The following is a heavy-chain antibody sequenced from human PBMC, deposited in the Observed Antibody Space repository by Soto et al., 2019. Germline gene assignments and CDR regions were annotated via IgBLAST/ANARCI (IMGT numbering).Heavy chain of an antibody. D-gene: IGHD6-6*01. CDR1: GYTFTSYA. CDR2: INAGNGNT. CDR3: ARIFLAARPTLGSYYMDV. J-gene: IGHJ6*03. V-gene: IGHV1-3*01. Sequence: QVQLVQSGAEVKKPGASVKVSCTASGYTFTSYAMHWVRQAPGQRLEWMGWINAGNGNTKYSQKFQGRVTITRDTSASTAYMELSSLRSEATAVYYCARIFLAARPTLGSYYMDVWGKGTTVTVSS.